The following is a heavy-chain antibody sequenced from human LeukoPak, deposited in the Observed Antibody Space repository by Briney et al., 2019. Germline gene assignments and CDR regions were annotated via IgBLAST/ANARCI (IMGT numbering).Heavy chain of an antibody. CDR2: ISSSSSYI. V-gene: IGHV3-21*01. J-gene: IGHJ3*02. CDR1: AFTFSSYS. Sequence: GGSLRLSCAASAFTFSSYSMNWVRQAPGKGLEWVSSISSSSSYIYYADSGKDRFTISRDNTKNSLYLKMNSLRAEDTAAYYCASCPFFSGSYYLRGYAFDIWGQGTMVTVSS. D-gene: IGHD1-26*01. CDR3: ASCPFFSGSYYLRGYAFDI.